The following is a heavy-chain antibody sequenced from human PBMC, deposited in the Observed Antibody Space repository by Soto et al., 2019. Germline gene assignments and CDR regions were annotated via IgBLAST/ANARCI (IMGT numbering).Heavy chain of an antibody. CDR3: RGYCSSTSCSPIEDFDY. CDR2: IRSKANGYAT. Sequence: EVQLVESGGGLVQPGGSLKLSCAASGFTFSGSAMHWVRQAFGKGLEWVGRIRSKANGYATAYAASVKGRFTISRDDSKNTAYLQMNILKTEDTAVYYCRGYCSSTSCSPIEDFDYWGQGILVTVSS. J-gene: IGHJ4*02. CDR1: GFTFSGSA. D-gene: IGHD2-2*01. V-gene: IGHV3-73*02.